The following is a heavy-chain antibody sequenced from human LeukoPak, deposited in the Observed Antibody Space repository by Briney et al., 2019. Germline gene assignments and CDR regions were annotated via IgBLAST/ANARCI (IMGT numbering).Heavy chain of an antibody. CDR1: GGSFSGYY. CDR2: INHSGST. J-gene: IGHJ4*02. Sequence: SETLSLTCAVYGGSFSGYYWSWIRQPPGKGLEWIGEINHSGSTNYNPSLKSRVTISVGTSKNQFSLKLSSVTAADTAVYYCATLHSSGYYYFDYWGQGTLVTVSS. V-gene: IGHV4-34*01. D-gene: IGHD3-22*01. CDR3: ATLHSSGYYYFDY.